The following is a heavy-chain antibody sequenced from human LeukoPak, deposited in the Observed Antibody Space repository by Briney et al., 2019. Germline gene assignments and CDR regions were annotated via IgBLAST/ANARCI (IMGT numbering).Heavy chain of an antibody. CDR1: GFTFSRHW. V-gene: IGHV3-7*01. D-gene: IGHD3-9*01. Sequence: GGSLRLSCAASGFTFSRHWISWVRQAPGKGLEWVANIKQDGSEIYYVDSVEGRFTISRDNAKNSLYLQMNSLRAEDTAVYYCAREDLTATHFDYWGQGTLVTVSS. J-gene: IGHJ4*02. CDR3: AREDLTATHFDY. CDR2: IKQDGSEI.